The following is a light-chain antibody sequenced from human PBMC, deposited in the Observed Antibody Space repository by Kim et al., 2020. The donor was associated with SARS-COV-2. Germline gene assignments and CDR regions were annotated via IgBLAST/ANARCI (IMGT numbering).Light chain of an antibody. Sequence: LSPVGGTALSCSASQSVSRSYLAWYQQKPGQAPRLLIYGASSRATGIPDRFSGSGSGTDFTLTISSLEPEDFAVYYCQQYVSKPYTFGQGTKLEI. CDR2: GAS. J-gene: IGKJ2*01. CDR3: QQYVSKPYT. V-gene: IGKV3-20*01. CDR1: QSVSRSY.